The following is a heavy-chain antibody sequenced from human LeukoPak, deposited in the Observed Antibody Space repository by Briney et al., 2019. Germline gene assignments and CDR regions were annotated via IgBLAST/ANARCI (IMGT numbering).Heavy chain of an antibody. J-gene: IGHJ4*02. Sequence: GGSLRLSCAASGFTFSSYGMHWVRQAPGKGLEWVSAISGSGGSTYYADSVKGRFTISRDNSKNTLYLQMNSLRADDTAVYYCARVGSIAAAGTPDYWGQGTLVTVSS. V-gene: IGHV3-23*01. CDR2: ISGSGGST. D-gene: IGHD6-13*01. CDR3: ARVGSIAAAGTPDY. CDR1: GFTFSSYG.